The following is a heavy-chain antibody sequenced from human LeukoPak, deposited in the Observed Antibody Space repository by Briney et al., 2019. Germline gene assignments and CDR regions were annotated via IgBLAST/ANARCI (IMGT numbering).Heavy chain of an antibody. J-gene: IGHJ3*02. Sequence: SESLSLTRAVSVGSISSSNWWSWVRQPPGKGLEWIGEIYHSGSTNYNPSLKSRVTISVDKSKNQFSLKLSSVTAADTAVYYCARGRSTVTGIAVVPDAFDIWGQGTMVTVSS. D-gene: IGHD6-19*01. CDR3: ARGRSTVTGIAVVPDAFDI. CDR1: VGSISSSNW. V-gene: IGHV4-4*02. CDR2: IYHSGST.